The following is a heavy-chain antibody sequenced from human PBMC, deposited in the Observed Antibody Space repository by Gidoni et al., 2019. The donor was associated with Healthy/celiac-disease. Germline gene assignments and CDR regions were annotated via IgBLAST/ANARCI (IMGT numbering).Heavy chain of an antibody. J-gene: IGHJ6*02. CDR3: ARILYCTNGVCYTGSYYYYGMDV. CDR2: IYYSGST. Sequence: QLQLQESGPGLVKPSETLSLTCTVSGGSISSSSYYWGWIRQPPGQGLEWIGSIYYSGSTYYNPSLKSRVTISVDTSKNQFSLKLSSVTAADTAVYYCARILYCTNGVCYTGSYYYYGMDVWGQGTTVTVSS. V-gene: IGHV4-39*01. D-gene: IGHD2-8*01. CDR1: GGSISSSSYY.